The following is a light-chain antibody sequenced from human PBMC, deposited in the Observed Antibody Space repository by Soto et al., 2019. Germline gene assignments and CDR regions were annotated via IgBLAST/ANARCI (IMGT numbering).Light chain of an antibody. J-gene: IGKJ1*01. CDR1: QSISIL. V-gene: IGKV1-5*03. Sequence: DIHLTQSPSTLSASVGDRVTITCRASQSISILLAWYQQKPRKAPNLLIYATSTLETGVSSRFSGSGSGTEFTLTISSLQPDDSATYYCQHYNDFSWTFGQGTKVEIK. CDR3: QHYNDFSWT. CDR2: ATS.